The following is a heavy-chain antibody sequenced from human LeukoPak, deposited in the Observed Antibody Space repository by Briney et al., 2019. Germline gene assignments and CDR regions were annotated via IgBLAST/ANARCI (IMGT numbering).Heavy chain of an antibody. CDR2: INPNSGGT. D-gene: IGHD4-23*01. Sequence: ASVKVSCKASGYTFTSYGISWVRQAPGQGLEWMGWINPNSGGTNYAQKFQGRVTMTRDTSISTAYMELSRLRSDDTAVYYCARDVLEVVTGENFDYWGQGTLVTVSS. CDR3: ARDVLEVVTGENFDY. J-gene: IGHJ4*02. V-gene: IGHV1-2*02. CDR1: GYTFTSYG.